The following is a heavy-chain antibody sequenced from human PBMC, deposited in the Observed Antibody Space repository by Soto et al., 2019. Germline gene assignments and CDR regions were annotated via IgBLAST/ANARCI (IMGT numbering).Heavy chain of an antibody. V-gene: IGHV1-3*01. Sequence: ASVKVSCKASGDTFTTYVMHWVRQAPGQRLEWMGWINAGNDNTKYSQKFQGRVTITRDTSASTVYMELSSLSSEDTAVYYCARVGHYYYGMDVWGQGTTVTVSS. CDR1: GDTFTTYV. J-gene: IGHJ6*02. CDR2: INAGNDNT. D-gene: IGHD3-3*01. CDR3: ARVGHYYYGMDV.